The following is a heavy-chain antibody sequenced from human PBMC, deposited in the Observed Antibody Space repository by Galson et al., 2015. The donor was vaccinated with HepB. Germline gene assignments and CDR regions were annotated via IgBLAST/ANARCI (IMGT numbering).Heavy chain of an antibody. CDR1: GYSFSNYW. D-gene: IGHD3-3*01. V-gene: IGHV5-51*01. Sequence: QSGAEVKKPGESLKISCRGSGYSFSNYWIGWVRQMPGKGLEWMGIIYPVDSDTRYSPSFQGQVTISADKSISTAYLHWSSLKASDTAMYYCARPRGGYYDVYDAFDIWGQGTAVTVSS. CDR2: IYPVDSDT. CDR3: ARPRGGYYDVYDAFDI. J-gene: IGHJ3*02.